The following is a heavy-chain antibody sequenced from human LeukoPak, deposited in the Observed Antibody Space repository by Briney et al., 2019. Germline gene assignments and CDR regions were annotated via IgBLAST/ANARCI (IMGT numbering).Heavy chain of an antibody. CDR3: ARGGRFLEWLSDHYYYYMDV. J-gene: IGHJ6*03. Sequence: GGSLRLPCAASGFTFSSYAMYWVRQAPGKGLEYVSAISSNGGSTYYANSVKGRFTISRDNSKNTLYLQMGSLRAEDMAVYYCARGGRFLEWLSDHYYYYMDVWGKGTTVTVSS. V-gene: IGHV3-64*01. CDR1: GFTFSSYA. D-gene: IGHD3-3*01. CDR2: ISSNGGST.